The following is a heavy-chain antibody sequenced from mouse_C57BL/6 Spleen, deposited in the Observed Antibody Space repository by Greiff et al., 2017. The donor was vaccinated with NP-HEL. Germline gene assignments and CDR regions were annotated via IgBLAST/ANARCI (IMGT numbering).Heavy chain of an antibody. D-gene: IGHD1-1*01. CDR2: IDPETGGT. CDR1: GYAFTDYE. CDR3: TRKGTVEAWFAY. J-gene: IGHJ3*01. Sequence: VQLQQSGAELVRPGASVTLSCKASGYAFTDYEMHWVKQTPVHGLEWIGAIDPETGGTAYNQKFKGKAILTADKSSSTAYMDLRYLTSEDSAVYYCTRKGTVEAWFAYWGQGTLVTVSA. V-gene: IGHV1-15*01.